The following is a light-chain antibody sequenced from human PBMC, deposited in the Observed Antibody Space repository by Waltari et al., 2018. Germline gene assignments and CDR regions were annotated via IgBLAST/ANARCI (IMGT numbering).Light chain of an antibody. Sequence: QSALTQPASVSGSPGQSITISCTGTSSDVGNYKRVSWYQQHPGKAPKLMIYAVTKRPYGVSVRLSGSKSGDMASLTISGLQPEDEAEYFCSSYAGSSKGVFGGGTKVTVL. CDR3: SSYAGSSKGV. CDR1: SSDVGNYKR. J-gene: IGLJ2*01. V-gene: IGLV2-23*02. CDR2: AVT.